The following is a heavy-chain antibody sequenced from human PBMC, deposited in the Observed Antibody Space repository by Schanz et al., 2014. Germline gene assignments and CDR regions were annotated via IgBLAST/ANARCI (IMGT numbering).Heavy chain of an antibody. CDR1: EYTFTRHY. J-gene: IGHJ6*02. Sequence: QVQLVQSGAEVKKPGTAVKVSCKASEYTFTRHYMHWVRQAPGQGLEWMGIIHSTGGTTSHAQKFQGGVPMTRDTSTSTVYMELSSRRSEDTAVYYCASALTTWGGMDVWGQGTTVTVSS. V-gene: IGHV1-46*01. CDR2: IHSTGGTT. CDR3: ASALTTWGGMDV. D-gene: IGHD4-4*01.